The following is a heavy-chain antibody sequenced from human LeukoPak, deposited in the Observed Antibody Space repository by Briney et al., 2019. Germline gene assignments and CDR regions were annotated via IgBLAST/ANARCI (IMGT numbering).Heavy chain of an antibody. CDR3: ARDLGTPGRYYGTDV. CDR2: INSDGSST. CDR1: GFTFSSYW. J-gene: IGHJ6*04. V-gene: IGHV3-74*01. Sequence: GGSLRLSCAASGFTFSSYWMHWVRQAPGKGLVWFSRINSDGSSTSYADSVKGRFTISRDNAKNTLYLQMNSLRAEDTAVYYCARDLGTPGRYYGTDVWGKGTTVTVSS.